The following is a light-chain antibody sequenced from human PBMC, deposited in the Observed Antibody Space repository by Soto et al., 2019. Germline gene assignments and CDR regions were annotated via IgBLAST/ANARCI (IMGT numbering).Light chain of an antibody. CDR3: SSYTSSSTPYV. V-gene: IGLV2-14*01. J-gene: IGLJ1*01. CDR2: DVT. CDR1: SSDIGAYDY. Sequence: QSALTQPASVSGSTGQSITISCTGSSSDIGAYDYVSWYQQRPVKAPKLMIFDVTNRPSGVSDRFSGSKSGNTASLTISGLQTEDEADYYCSSYTSSSTPYVFGTGTKLTVL.